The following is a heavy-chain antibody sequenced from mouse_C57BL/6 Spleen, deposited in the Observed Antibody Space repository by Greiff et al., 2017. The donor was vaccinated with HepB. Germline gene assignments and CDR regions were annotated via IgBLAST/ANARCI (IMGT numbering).Heavy chain of an antibody. Sequence: EVKLMESEGGLVQPGSSMKLPCTAPGFTFSDYYMAWVRQFPEKGLEWVANINYDGSSTYYLDSLKSRFIISRDNAKNILYLQMSSLKSEDTATYYCARGTTVVAVGDWGEGTTLTVSS. CDR1: GFTFSDYY. J-gene: IGHJ2*01. V-gene: IGHV5-16*01. CDR3: ARGTTVVAVGD. CDR2: INYDGSST. D-gene: IGHD1-1*01.